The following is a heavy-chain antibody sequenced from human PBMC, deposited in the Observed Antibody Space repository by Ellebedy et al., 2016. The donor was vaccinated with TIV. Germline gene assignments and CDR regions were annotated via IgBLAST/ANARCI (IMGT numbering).Heavy chain of an antibody. CDR2: INPNSGGT. J-gene: IGHJ6*02. Sequence: AASVKVSCKASGYTFTGYYMHWARQAPGQGLEWMGWINPNSGGTNYAQKFQGWVTMTRDTSISTAYMELSRLRSDDTAVYYCARGTAMVTGYYYYGMDVWGQGTTVTVSS. CDR3: ARGTAMVTGYYYYGMDV. CDR1: GYTFTGYY. V-gene: IGHV1-2*04. D-gene: IGHD5-18*01.